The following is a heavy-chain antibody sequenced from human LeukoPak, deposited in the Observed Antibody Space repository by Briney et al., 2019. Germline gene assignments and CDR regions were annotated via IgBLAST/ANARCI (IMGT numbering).Heavy chain of an antibody. D-gene: IGHD3-22*01. CDR1: GYNFTTDY. Sequence: GASVKVSCKASGYNFTTDYIHWVRQAPGQGLEWMGIINPSGVSTTYSQKFQGRVTMTKDTSTSTVYMELSSLRSEDTAVYYCARSGEGSGSAAFDIWGQGTMVTVSS. V-gene: IGHV1-46*01. CDR2: INPSGVST. J-gene: IGHJ3*02. CDR3: ARSGEGSGSAAFDI.